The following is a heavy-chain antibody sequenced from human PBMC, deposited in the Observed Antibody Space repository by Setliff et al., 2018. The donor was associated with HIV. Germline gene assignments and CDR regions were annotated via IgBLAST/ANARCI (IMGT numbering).Heavy chain of an antibody. J-gene: IGHJ6*02. D-gene: IGHD3-10*01. CDR1: GFTFSNYW. CDR2: IKPDGSEK. Sequence: GGSLRLSCAASGFTFSNYWMSWVRQTPGKGLEWVANIKPDGSEKYYVDSVKGRFTISRDNAKNTLYLQMNSLRAEDTAVYYCARGVRGVVNGMDVWGQGTTVTVSS. CDR3: ARGVRGVVNGMDV. V-gene: IGHV3-7*01.